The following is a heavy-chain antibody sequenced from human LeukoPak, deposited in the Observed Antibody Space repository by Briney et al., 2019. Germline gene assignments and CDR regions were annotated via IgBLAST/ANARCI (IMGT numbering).Heavy chain of an antibody. J-gene: IGHJ4*02. D-gene: IGHD5-12*01. V-gene: IGHV4-34*01. CDR3: ARVLVQGNGYSGYDESFDY. Sequence: SETLSLTCAVYGGSFSGYYWSWIRQPPGKGLEWIGEINHSGSTNYNPSLKSRVAISVDTSKNQFSLKLSSVTAADTAVYYCARVLVQGNGYSGYDESFDYWGQGTLVTVSS. CDR1: GGSFSGYY. CDR2: INHSGST.